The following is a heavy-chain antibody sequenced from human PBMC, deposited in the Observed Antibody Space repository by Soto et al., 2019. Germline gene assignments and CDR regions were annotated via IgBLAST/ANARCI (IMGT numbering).Heavy chain of an antibody. Sequence: PSETLSLTCTVSGGSISSGGYYWSWIRQHPGKGLEWIGYIYYSGSTYYNPSLKSRVTISVDTSKNQFSLKLSSVTAADTAVYYCARVIHEYSSSSGVDYWGQGTLVTVSS. D-gene: IGHD6-6*01. J-gene: IGHJ4*02. CDR1: GGSISSGGYY. V-gene: IGHV4-31*03. CDR3: ARVIHEYSSSSGVDY. CDR2: IYYSGST.